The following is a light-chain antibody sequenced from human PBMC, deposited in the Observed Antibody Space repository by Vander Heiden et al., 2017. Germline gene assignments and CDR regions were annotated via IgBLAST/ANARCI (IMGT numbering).Light chain of an antibody. CDR2: SNN. CDR3: AAWDDSLNGWV. V-gene: IGLV1-44*01. Sequence: QSVLTQPPSASGTPGQRVTISCSAYSSNIGSNTVNWYQQLPGPAPKLLIYSNNQRPSGVPDRFSGSKSGTSASLAISGLQSEDEADYYCAAWDDSLNGWVFGGGTKLTVL. J-gene: IGLJ3*02. CDR1: SSNIGSNT.